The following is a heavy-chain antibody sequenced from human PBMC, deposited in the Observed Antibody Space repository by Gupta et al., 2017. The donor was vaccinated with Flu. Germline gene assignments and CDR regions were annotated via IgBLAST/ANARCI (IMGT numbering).Heavy chain of an antibody. D-gene: IGHD2-15*01. CDR3: ARDPGYCSGGSCRSFDP. V-gene: IGHV3-21*01. J-gene: IGHJ5*02. CDR2: ISSSSSYI. Sequence: EVQLVESGGGLAKPGGSLSLSCAASGFTCRSYSMNWVGQAPGKGLEWVASISSSSSYIYYADSVKGRFTISRDNAKNSLYLQMNSLRAEDTAVYYCARDPGYCSGGSCRSFDPWGQGTLVTVSS. CDR1: GFTCRSYS.